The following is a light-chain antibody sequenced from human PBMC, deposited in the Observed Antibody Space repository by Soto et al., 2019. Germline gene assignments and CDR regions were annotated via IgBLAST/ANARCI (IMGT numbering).Light chain of an antibody. V-gene: IGLV2-14*03. CDR1: SSNIGAYNF. J-gene: IGLJ2*01. CDR2: DVN. CDR3: TSWTTSTTMI. Sequence: QSVLTQPASVSGSPGQSLTISCTGTSSNIGAYNFVSWYQHHSGKAPNIILYDVNIPHSGVTSSFSGSKAGYTASRTISGLQDEDEDDYYCTSWTTSTTMIFGGGTKLTVL.